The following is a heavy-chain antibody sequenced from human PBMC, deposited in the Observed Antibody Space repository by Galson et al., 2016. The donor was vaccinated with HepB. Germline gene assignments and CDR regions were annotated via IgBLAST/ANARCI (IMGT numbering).Heavy chain of an antibody. D-gene: IGHD4-23*01. J-gene: IGHJ5*02. CDR2: TYSGGGT. Sequence: SLRLSCAASGFTVSNNYMSWVRQPPGKGLEWVSLTYSGGGTLYADSVKSRFTISRDNSKNTLYLQMNSLRAEDTAVYYCARDGNADSPWGPGTLVTVSS. CDR3: ARDGNADSP. V-gene: IGHV3-53*01. CDR1: GFTVSNNY.